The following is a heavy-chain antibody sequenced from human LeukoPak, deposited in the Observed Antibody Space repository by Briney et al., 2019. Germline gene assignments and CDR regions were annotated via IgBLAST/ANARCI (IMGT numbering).Heavy chain of an antibody. J-gene: IGHJ4*02. V-gene: IGHV3-23*01. CDR3: ATQAARPDY. CDR1: GFTFSRHG. CDR2: ISGSGGST. Sequence: GGTLRLSCVASGFTFSRHGMNWVRQAPGKGLEWVSAISGSGGSTYYADSVKGRFTISRDNSKNTLYLQMNSLRAEDTAVYYCATQAARPDYWGQGTLVTVSS. D-gene: IGHD6-6*01.